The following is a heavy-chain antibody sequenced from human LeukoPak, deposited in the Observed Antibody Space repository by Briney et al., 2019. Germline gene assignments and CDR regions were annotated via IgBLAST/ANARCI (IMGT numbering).Heavy chain of an antibody. CDR2: IYYTGST. V-gene: IGHV4-39*01. D-gene: IGHD3-10*01. CDR1: GGSISTSSYY. Sequence: SETLSLICTVSGGSISTSSYYWSWIRQPPEKRREWIVTIYYTGSTYYNPSLKSRVTISVNASKNQFSLKLSSVTAADTAVYYCARRPGSGSRHFDYWGQGTLVTVSS. J-gene: IGHJ4*02. CDR3: ARRPGSGSRHFDY.